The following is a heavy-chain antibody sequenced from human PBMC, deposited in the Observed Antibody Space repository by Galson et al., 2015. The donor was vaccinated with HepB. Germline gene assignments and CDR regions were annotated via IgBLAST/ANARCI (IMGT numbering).Heavy chain of an antibody. V-gene: IGHV3-66*01. D-gene: IGHD6-19*01. CDR3: ASPFGIAVSTVLDAFDM. CDR1: GFSVSSNY. Sequence: SLRLSCAASGFSVSSNYMHWVRQAPGKGLEWVSLLHSDGSPSYADSVKGRSTISRDNSKNTLYLQMNSLRAEDTAVYYCASPFGIAVSTVLDAFDMWGQGTMVTVSS. CDR2: LHSDGSP. J-gene: IGHJ3*02.